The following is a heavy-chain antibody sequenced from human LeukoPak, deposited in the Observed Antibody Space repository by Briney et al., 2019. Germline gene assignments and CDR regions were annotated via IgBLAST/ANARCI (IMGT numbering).Heavy chain of an antibody. CDR1: GITLSNYG. CDR2: ISDSGGAK. Sequence: GGSLRLSCAVSGITLSNYGMSWVRQAPGKGLEWVAGISDSGGAKNYADSVKGRFTISRDNRKNTLYLQMNSLRAEDTAVYFCAKRGVVIRVILVGFHKQAYYFDSWGQGALVTVSS. CDR3: AKRGVVIRVILVGFHKQAYYFDS. J-gene: IGHJ4*02. V-gene: IGHV3-23*01. D-gene: IGHD3-22*01.